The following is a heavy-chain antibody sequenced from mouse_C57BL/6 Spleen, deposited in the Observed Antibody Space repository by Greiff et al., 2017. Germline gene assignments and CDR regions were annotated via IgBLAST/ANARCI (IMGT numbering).Heavy chain of an antibody. CDR1: GYTFTSYW. CDR3: AREGDGYPGYFDV. Sequence: QVQLKQPGAELVKPGASVKLSCKASGYTFTSYWMHWVKQRPGQGLEWIGMIHPNSGSTNYNEKFKSKATLTVDKSSSTAYMQLSSLTSEDSAVYYCAREGDGYPGYFDVGGTGTTVTVSS. D-gene: IGHD2-3*01. V-gene: IGHV1-64*01. CDR2: IHPNSGST. J-gene: IGHJ1*03.